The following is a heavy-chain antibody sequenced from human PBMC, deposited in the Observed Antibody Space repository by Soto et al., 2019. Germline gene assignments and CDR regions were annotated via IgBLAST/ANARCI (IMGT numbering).Heavy chain of an antibody. J-gene: IGHJ5*02. CDR1: GYTFTDYF. CDR2: INPKRGDT. D-gene: IGHD3-16*02. Sequence: ASVKVSCKASGYTFTDYFVHWVRQAPGQGLEWMGYINPKRGDTKFAPKFQGRVTLTRDTSITTAYMDLRRLTSDDTAVYYCASWSGASCSYTAFTSWGPGTMLTVYS. CDR3: ASWSGASCSYTAFTS. V-gene: IGHV1-2*02.